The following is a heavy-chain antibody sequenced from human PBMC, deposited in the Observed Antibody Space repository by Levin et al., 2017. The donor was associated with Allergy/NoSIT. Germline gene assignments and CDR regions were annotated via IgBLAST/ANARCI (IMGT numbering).Heavy chain of an antibody. V-gene: IGHV3-21*01. CDR2: ISSSSSYI. Sequence: GESLKISCAASGFTFSSYSMNWVRQAPGKGLEWVSSISSSSSYIYYADSVKGRFTISRDNAKNSLYLQMNSLRAEDTAVYYCARDRGLDAFDIWGQGTMVTVSS. D-gene: IGHD6-25*01. CDR1: GFTFSSYS. CDR3: ARDRGLDAFDI. J-gene: IGHJ3*02.